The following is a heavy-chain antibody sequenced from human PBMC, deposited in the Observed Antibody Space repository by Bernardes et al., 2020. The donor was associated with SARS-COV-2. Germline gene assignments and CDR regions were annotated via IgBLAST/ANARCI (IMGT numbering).Heavy chain of an antibody. J-gene: IGHJ3*02. CDR3: ARHPLGSYQLPQGAFDI. CDR1: GGSISSYY. CDR2: IYYSGST. D-gene: IGHD2-2*01. V-gene: IGHV4-59*08. Sequence: SETLSLTCTVSGGSISSYYWSWIRQPPGKGLEWIGYIYYSGSTNYNPSLKSRVTISVDTSKNQFSLKLSSVTAADTAVYYCARHPLGSYQLPQGAFDIWGQGTMVTVSS.